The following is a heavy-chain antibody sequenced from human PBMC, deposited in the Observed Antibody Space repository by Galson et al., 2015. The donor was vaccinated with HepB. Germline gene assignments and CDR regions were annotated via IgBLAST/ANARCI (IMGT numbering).Heavy chain of an antibody. Sequence: SVKVSCKASGYSFINYGISWVRQAPGQGLEWMGWINPNSGGTNYAQKFQGRVTMTRDTSISTAYMELSRLRSDDTAVYYCARDWGSAFDIWGQGTMVTVSS. D-gene: IGHD7-27*01. J-gene: IGHJ3*02. CDR2: INPNSGGT. CDR3: ARDWGSAFDI. CDR1: GYSFINYG. V-gene: IGHV1-2*02.